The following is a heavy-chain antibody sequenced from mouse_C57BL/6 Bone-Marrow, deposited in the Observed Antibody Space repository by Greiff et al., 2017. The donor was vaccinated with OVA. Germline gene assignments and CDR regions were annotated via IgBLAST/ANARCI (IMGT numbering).Heavy chain of an antibody. J-gene: IGHJ1*03. CDR2: IWRGGST. V-gene: IGHV2-5*01. CDR3: AKKGYGSSYWYFDV. CDR1: GFSLTSYG. Sequence: QVQLKQSGPGLVQPSQRLSITCTVSGFSLTSYGVHWVRQSPGKGLEWLGVIWRGGSTDYNAAFMSRLSITKDNSKSQVFFKMNSLQADDTAIYYCAKKGYGSSYWYFDVWGTGTTVTVSS. D-gene: IGHD1-1*01.